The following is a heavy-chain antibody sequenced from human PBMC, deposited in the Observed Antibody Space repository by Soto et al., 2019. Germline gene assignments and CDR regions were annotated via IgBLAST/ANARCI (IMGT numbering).Heavy chain of an antibody. J-gene: IGHJ4*02. CDR2: ISTDGSVT. CDR1: GLTFSSYW. CDR3: XXXXXXXXXXGFDY. Sequence: EVQLVESGGGLVQPGGSLRLSCAASGLTFSSYWMHWVRQAPGKGLVWVSRISTDGSVTTYADSVKGRFTISRDNAKXXXXXXXXXXXXXXXXXXXXXXXXXXXXXXGFDYWGQGTLVTVSS. V-gene: IGHV3-74*01.